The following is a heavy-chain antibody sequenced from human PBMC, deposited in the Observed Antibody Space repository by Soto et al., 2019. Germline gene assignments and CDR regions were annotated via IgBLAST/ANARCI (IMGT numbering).Heavy chain of an antibody. CDR3: AIIPTFMVRTPRDH. J-gene: IGHJ4*02. Sequence: EVQLLESGGDLVQPGGSLRLSCTTSGFRFSDSAMDWVRQAPGKGLEWVSSIGFTTTYYADSVKGQFIITSDTSKNTVYRPMNNLIVEDTAVYECAIIPTFMVRTPRDHWGQGTTVIFSS. CDR2: IGFTTT. D-gene: IGHD3-10*01. CDR1: GFRFSDSA. V-gene: IGHV3-23*01.